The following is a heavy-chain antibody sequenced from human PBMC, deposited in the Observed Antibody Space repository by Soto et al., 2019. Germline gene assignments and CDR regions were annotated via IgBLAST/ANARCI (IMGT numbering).Heavy chain of an antibody. J-gene: IGHJ6*02. CDR2: ISGSGGST. Sequence: WGSLRLSCAASAFPSSSYAISWVRQAPGKGLEWVSAISGSGGSTYYADSVKGRFTISRDNSKNTLYLQMNSLRAEDTAVYYCAKPGYYCYGMDVWGQGTTVTVSS. V-gene: IGHV3-23*01. CDR1: AFPSSSYA. CDR3: AKPGYYCYGMDV.